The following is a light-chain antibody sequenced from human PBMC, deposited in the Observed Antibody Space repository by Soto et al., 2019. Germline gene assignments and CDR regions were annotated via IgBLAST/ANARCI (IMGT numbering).Light chain of an antibody. V-gene: IGLV8-61*01. CDR1: SGSVSTSYH. CDR3: VLYMGNAIFV. J-gene: IGLJ1*01. CDR2: NTD. Sequence: QTVVTQEPSFSVSPGGTVTLTCGLSSGSVSTSYHPSWYQQSPGQAPRTLIHNTDTRSSGVPDRFSGSILGNKAALTITGAQADDESDYYCVLYMGNAIFVFGTGTKLTVL.